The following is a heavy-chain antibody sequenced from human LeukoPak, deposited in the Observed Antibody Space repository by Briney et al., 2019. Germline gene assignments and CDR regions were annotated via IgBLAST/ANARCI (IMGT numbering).Heavy chain of an antibody. CDR3: ARSRHSYDSSGFPHY. Sequence: PGGSLRLFCAASGFNFDDYVMSWVPQAPGKGLGDVTGINWNGWSRGYADSVKGRFNIYRDNAKNSLYLQMNSLRAEDTALYYCARSRHSYDSSGFPHYWGQGTLVTVSS. CDR1: GFNFDDYV. J-gene: IGHJ4*02. CDR2: INWNGWSR. D-gene: IGHD3-22*01. V-gene: IGHV3-20*04.